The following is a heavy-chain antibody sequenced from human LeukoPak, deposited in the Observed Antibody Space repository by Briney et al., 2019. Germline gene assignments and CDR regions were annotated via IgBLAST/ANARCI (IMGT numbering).Heavy chain of an antibody. CDR3: AKGQGGGSGSVDY. Sequence: QPGGSLRLSCAASGFTFSSYGMHWVRQAPGKGLEWVAFTRYDGSSKYYADSVKGRFTISRDNSKNTLYLQMNSLRAEDTAVYYCAKGQGGGSGSVDYWGQGTLVTVSS. J-gene: IGHJ4*02. CDR2: TRYDGSSK. CDR1: GFTFSSYG. D-gene: IGHD1-26*01. V-gene: IGHV3-30*02.